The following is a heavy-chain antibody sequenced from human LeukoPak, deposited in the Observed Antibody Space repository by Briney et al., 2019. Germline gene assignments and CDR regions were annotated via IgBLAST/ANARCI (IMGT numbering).Heavy chain of an antibody. J-gene: IGHJ3*02. CDR3: TVDRGAFDI. V-gene: IGHV3-23*01. D-gene: IGHD5-12*01. Sequence: GGSLRLSCAASGFTFSSYGMSWVRQAPGKGLEWVSAISTNSDSTYYANSVKGRFTISRDNSKTTLYLQMNSLRAEDTAVYYCTVDRGAFDIWGQGTLATVSS. CDR2: ISTNSDST. CDR1: GFTFSSYG.